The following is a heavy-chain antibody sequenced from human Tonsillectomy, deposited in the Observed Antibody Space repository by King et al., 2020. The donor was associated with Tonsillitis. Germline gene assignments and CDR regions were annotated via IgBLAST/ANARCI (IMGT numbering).Heavy chain of an antibody. Sequence: QLVQSGGGVVQPGRSLRLSCAASGFTFSSYTIHWVRQAPGKGLEWVAFISYDGSNKYYADSVKGRFTISRDNSKNTLYLEMNSLRAEDTAVYYCAREASKIGDFDYWGQGTLVTVSS. V-gene: IGHV3-30*04. D-gene: IGHD3-16*01. J-gene: IGHJ4*02. CDR3: AREASKIGDFDY. CDR1: GFTFSSYT. CDR2: ISYDGSNK.